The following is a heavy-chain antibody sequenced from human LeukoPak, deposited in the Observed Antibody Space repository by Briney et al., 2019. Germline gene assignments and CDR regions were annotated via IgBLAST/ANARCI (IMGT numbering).Heavy chain of an antibody. CDR3: ARERSSGYNDAFDI. CDR2: ISAYNGDT. D-gene: IGHD3-22*01. Sequence: GASVKVSCKASGYTFTSYGISWVRQAPGQGLEWMGWISAYNGDTNYAQKFQGRVTMTRDTSISTVYMELSSLRSEDTAVYYCARERSSGYNDAFDIWGQGTMVTVSS. CDR1: GYTFTSYG. V-gene: IGHV1-18*01. J-gene: IGHJ3*02.